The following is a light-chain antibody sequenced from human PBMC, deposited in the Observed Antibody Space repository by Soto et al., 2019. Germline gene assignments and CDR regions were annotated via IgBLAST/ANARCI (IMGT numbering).Light chain of an antibody. CDR3: EQLNTFPFT. J-gene: IGKJ5*01. CDR2: ASS. V-gene: IGKV1-9*01. CDR1: QGISSY. Sequence: DIQLTQSPSFLSASVGDRVTISCRASQGISSYLAWYQQTPGKAPKLLIYASSTLQSGVPSRFSGSGSGTDFTPTNGSPQPEDFPTYYCEQLNTFPFTFGQGTRLYI.